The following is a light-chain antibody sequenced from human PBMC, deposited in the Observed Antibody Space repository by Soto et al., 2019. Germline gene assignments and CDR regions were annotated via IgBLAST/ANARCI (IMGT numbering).Light chain of an antibody. Sequence: DIQMTQSPSTLSASVGDSVSINCRASQSISAWLAWYQQKPGKAPRLLIYKASTLEIGVPSRFSGSGSGTEFTLIISSLQPDDVAIYYCQQYNDYSWTFGQGTKVDLK. CDR1: QSISAW. CDR2: KAS. CDR3: QQYNDYSWT. J-gene: IGKJ1*01. V-gene: IGKV1-5*03.